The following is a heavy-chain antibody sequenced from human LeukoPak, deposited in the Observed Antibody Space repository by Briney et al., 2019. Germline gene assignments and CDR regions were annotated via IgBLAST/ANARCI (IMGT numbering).Heavy chain of an antibody. J-gene: IGHJ3*02. CDR3: ARGLTLSYDSSGYPDAFDI. D-gene: IGHD3-22*01. CDR1: GYTFTSYD. Sequence: GASVKVSCKASGYTFTSYDINWVRQATGQGLEWMGWMNPNSGNTGYAQKFQGRVTNTRNTSISTAYMELSSLRSEDTAVYYCARGLTLSYDSSGYPDAFDIWGQGTMVTVSS. V-gene: IGHV1-8*01. CDR2: MNPNSGNT.